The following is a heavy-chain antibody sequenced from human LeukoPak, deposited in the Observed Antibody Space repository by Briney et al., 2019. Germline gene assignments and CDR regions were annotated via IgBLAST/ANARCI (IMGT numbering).Heavy chain of an antibody. V-gene: IGHV4-4*07. CDR2: IYTSGST. Sequence: SETLSLTCTVSGGSISSHYWSWIRQPAGKGLEWIGRIYTSGSTNYNPSLKSRVTMSVDTSKNQFSLKLSSVTAADTAVYYCARDGRRAAGRGYHSNWFDPWGQGTLVTVSS. CDR3: ARDGRRAAGRGYHSNWFDP. CDR1: GGSISSHY. D-gene: IGHD6-13*01. J-gene: IGHJ5*02.